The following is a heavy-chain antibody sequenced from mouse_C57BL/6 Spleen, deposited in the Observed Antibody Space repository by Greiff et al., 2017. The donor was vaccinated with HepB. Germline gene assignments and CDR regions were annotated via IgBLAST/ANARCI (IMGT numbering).Heavy chain of an antibody. Sequence: VQLQESGAELVRPGASVTLSCKASGYTFTDYEMHWVKQTPVHGLEWIGAIDPETGGTAYNQKFKGKAILTADKSSSTAYMELRSLTSEDSAVYYCTRDELGYGSSQFAYWGQGTLVTVSA. V-gene: IGHV1-15*01. D-gene: IGHD1-1*01. CDR2: IDPETGGT. J-gene: IGHJ3*01. CDR3: TRDELGYGSSQFAY. CDR1: GYTFTDYE.